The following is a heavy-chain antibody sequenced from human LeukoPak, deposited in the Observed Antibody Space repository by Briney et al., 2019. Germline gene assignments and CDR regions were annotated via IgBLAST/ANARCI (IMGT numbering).Heavy chain of an antibody. Sequence: GGSLRLSCAASGFTFSTYAMSWVRQAPGKGLEWVSTIGGSGSGTYYADSVKGRFTISRDNSKNTLSLQMNGLRAEDTAVYYCAKGVNGGSSWFWGQGTLVTVSS. CDR3: AKGVNGGSSWF. CDR2: IGGSGSGT. D-gene: IGHD6-13*01. J-gene: IGHJ4*02. CDR1: GFTFSTYA. V-gene: IGHV3-23*01.